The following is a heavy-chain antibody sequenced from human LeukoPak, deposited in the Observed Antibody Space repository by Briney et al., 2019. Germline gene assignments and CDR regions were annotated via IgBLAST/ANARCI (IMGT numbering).Heavy chain of an antibody. D-gene: IGHD3-9*01. CDR2: IFSGGNT. J-gene: IGHJ4*02. CDR1: GDYITTTNYY. V-gene: IGHV4-39*01. Sequence: PSETLSHTCNVSGDYITTTNYYWAWIRQPPGKGLEWIASIFSGGNTYYNPSLKSRVIISMDTSRKQISLRLTSVTATDTALYYSTRRSRLWKHEITGYPDSWGQGTLVTVSS. CDR3: TRRSRLWKHEITGYPDS.